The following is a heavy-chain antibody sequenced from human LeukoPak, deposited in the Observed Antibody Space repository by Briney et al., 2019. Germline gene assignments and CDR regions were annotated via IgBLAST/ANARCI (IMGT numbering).Heavy chain of an antibody. D-gene: IGHD3-9*01. CDR2: IKQDGSEK. CDR1: GFTFSSYW. CDR3: ARAKRYFDWLLEYYFDY. V-gene: IGHV3-7*01. Sequence: GGSLRLSCAASGFTFSSYWMSWVRQAPGKGLEWVANIKQDGSEKYYVDSVKGRFTISRDNAKNSLYLQMSSLRAEDTAVHYCARAKRYFDWLLEYYFDYWGRGTLVTVSS. J-gene: IGHJ4*02.